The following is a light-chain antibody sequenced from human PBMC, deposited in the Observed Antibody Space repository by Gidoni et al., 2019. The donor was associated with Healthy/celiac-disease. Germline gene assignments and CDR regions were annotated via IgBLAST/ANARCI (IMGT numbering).Light chain of an antibody. Sequence: QSALTQHASVSGSPGQSITISCTGTSSDVGGYDYVSWYQQHPGKAPKLMIYDVSNRPSGVSNRFSGSKSGNTASLTISGLQAEDEGDYYCSSYTSSSTYVFGGGTKLTVL. J-gene: IGLJ3*02. V-gene: IGLV2-14*03. CDR2: DVS. CDR3: SSYTSSSTYV. CDR1: SSDVGGYDY.